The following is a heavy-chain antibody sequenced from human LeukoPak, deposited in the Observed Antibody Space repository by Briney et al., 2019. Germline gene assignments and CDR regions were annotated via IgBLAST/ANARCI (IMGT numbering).Heavy chain of an antibody. CDR3: AKDRGYSQSLFDY. CDR1: GFTFSSYG. J-gene: IGHJ4*02. V-gene: IGHV3-33*06. D-gene: IGHD3-22*01. CDR2: IWYDGSNK. Sequence: GGSLRLSCAASGFTFSSYGMHWVRQAPGKGLEWVAVIWYDGSNKYYADSVKGRFTISRDNSKNTLYLQMNSLRAEDTAVYYCAKDRGYSQSLFDYWGQGTLVTVSS.